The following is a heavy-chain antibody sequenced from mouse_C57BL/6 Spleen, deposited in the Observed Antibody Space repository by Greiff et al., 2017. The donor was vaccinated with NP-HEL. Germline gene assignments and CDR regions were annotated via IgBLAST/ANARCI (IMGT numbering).Heavy chain of an antibody. J-gene: IGHJ3*01. CDR1: GYTFTSYT. CDR2: INPSRGYT. V-gene: IGHV1-4*01. Sequence: QVQLQQSGAELARPGASVKLSCKASGYTFTSYTMHWVKQRPGPGLEWIGNINPSRGYTKYNQKFKDKATLTADKSSTTAYMQLSSLTSEDSAVYYCASDYYGSSYPFAYWGQGTLVTVSA. CDR3: ASDYYGSSYPFAY. D-gene: IGHD1-1*01.